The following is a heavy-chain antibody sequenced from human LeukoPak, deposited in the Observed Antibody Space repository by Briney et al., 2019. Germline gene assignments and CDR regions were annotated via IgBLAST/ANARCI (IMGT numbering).Heavy chain of an antibody. CDR3: ARDSLAPYSSPEGFDY. Sequence: ASVKVSCKASDYTFTSYGISWVRQAPGQGLEWMGWISAYNGNTNYAQKLQGRVTMTTDTSTSTAYMELRSLRSDDTAVYYCARDSLAPYSSPEGFDYWGQGTLVTVSS. J-gene: IGHJ4*02. D-gene: IGHD6-13*01. V-gene: IGHV1-18*01. CDR1: DYTFTSYG. CDR2: ISAYNGNT.